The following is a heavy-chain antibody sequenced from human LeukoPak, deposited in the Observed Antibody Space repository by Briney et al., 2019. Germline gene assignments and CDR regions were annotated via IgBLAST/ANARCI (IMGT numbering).Heavy chain of an antibody. Sequence: ASVKVSCKASGYTFTSYGISWVRQAPGQGLEWMGWISAYNGNTNYAQKLQGRVTMTTDTSTSTAYMELRSLRSDDTAVYYCARDGQGQYGDYVLFDYWGQGTLVTVSS. D-gene: IGHD4-17*01. CDR1: GYTFTSYG. J-gene: IGHJ4*02. CDR2: ISAYNGNT. CDR3: ARDGQGQYGDYVLFDY. V-gene: IGHV1-18*01.